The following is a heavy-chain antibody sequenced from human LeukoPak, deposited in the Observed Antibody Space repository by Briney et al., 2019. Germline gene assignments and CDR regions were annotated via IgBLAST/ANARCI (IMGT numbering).Heavy chain of an antibody. D-gene: IGHD2-2*01. CDR1: GGSISSSSYY. V-gene: IGHV4-39*01. Sequence: NSSETLSLTCTVSGGSISSSSYYWGWIRQPPGKGLEWIGSISYSGTTYYNPSLKSRVTISVDTSKNQFSLKLNSVTAADTAVYYCARPRGDCSSSSCYLSWFDPWGQGTLVTVSS. CDR3: ARPRGDCSSSSCYLSWFDP. CDR2: ISYSGTT. J-gene: IGHJ5*02.